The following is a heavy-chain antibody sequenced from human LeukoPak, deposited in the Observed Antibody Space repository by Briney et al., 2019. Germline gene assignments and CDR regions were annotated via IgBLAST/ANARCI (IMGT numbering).Heavy chain of an antibody. D-gene: IGHD3-10*01. CDR2: IYWDDDK. CDR3: AHSEDYYGSVDAFDI. CDR1: GSSLSTSGVG. J-gene: IGHJ3*02. V-gene: IGHV2-5*02. Sequence: SGPTLVKPTQTLTLTCTFSGSSLSTSGVGVGWIRQPPGKALEWLAFIYWDDDKRYSPSLESRLTITKDTFKNQVVLTMTNMDPVDTATYYCAHSEDYYGSVDAFDIWGQGTMVTVSS.